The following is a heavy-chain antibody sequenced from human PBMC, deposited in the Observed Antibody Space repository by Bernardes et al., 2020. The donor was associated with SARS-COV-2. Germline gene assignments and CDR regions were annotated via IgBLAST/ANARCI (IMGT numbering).Heavy chain of an antibody. CDR2: ISGTTNSI. CDR1: GFTFNSYT. V-gene: IGHV3-21*04. J-gene: IGHJ4*02. D-gene: IGHD3-10*01. CDR3: VKTGDFYGSGTPHFDA. Sequence: GGSLRLSCAASGFTFNSYTMNWVRQAPGKGLEWISSISGTTNSIYYAAPVRGRFTISRHNANNSMFLQMNSLRADDTAVYYCVKTGDFYGSGTPHFDAWGQAPLLIVSA.